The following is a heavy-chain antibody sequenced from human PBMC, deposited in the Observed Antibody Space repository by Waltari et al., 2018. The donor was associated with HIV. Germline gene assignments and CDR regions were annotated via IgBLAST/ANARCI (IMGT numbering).Heavy chain of an antibody. Sequence: QVQLVQSGAAVKKPWASVRVPCTGSGYTFSNYDMNWVRQASGQGLEWMGWMNPNSGATGYAQKFQGRVSMTRSTSIRTAYMELSSLTSEDTAVYYCARTDRGVNGQEFDYWGQGTLVTVSS. J-gene: IGHJ4*02. D-gene: IGHD3-10*01. V-gene: IGHV1-8*01. CDR2: MNPNSGAT. CDR3: ARTDRGVNGQEFDY. CDR1: GYTFSNYD.